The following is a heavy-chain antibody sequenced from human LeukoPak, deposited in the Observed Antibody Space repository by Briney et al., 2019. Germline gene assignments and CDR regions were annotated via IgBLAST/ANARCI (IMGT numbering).Heavy chain of an antibody. CDR1: GYTFTSYG. V-gene: IGHV1-18*01. D-gene: IGHD5-24*01. CDR3: VRVVEMATIGAFDI. J-gene: IGHJ3*02. CDR2: ISAYNGNT. Sequence: ASVKLSCKASGYTFTSYGISWVRQAPGQGLEWMGWISAYNGNTSYAHKLQGRVTMTTDTSTSTPYMELRSLISDDTAVYYCVRVVEMATIGAFDIWGEGRMVTVYS.